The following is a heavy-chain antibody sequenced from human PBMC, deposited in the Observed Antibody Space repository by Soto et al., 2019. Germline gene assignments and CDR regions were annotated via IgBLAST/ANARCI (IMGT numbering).Heavy chain of an antibody. CDR1: GYTFTSYG. J-gene: IGHJ4*02. V-gene: IGHV1-18*01. Sequence: ASVKVSCKASGYTFTSYGISWVRQAPGQGLEWMGWISAYNGNTNYAQKLQGRVTMTTDTSTSTAYMELRSLRSDDTAVYYCARDRIGGYYDSSGALLPYWGQGTLVTVSS. D-gene: IGHD3-22*01. CDR2: ISAYNGNT. CDR3: ARDRIGGYYDSSGALLPY.